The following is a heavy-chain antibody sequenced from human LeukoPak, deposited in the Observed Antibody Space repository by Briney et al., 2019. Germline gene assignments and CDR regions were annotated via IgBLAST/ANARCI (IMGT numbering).Heavy chain of an antibody. CDR3: ARPGGGHCVSSRCSIDS. CDR1: GYTFSGSY. CDR2: INPNSGGT. V-gene: IGHV1-2*02. D-gene: IGHD2-2*03. J-gene: IGHJ5*01. Sequence: ASVKLSCTASGYTFSGSYMDWVRQAPGQGLEWMGWINPNSGGTNYAQKFQGRVTMTRDTSISTAYMELSWLRSDDTAVYYCARPGGGHCVSSRCSIDSWGQGSL.